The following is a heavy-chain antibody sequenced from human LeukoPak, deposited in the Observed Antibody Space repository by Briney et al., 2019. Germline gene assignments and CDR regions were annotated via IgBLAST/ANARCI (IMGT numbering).Heavy chain of an antibody. CDR3: ARDPGGGYYYGAFDI. D-gene: IGHD3-22*01. Sequence: PSETLSLTCSVSGGSISSLYWSWIRQPPGKGLEWIGYIYYTGSTNYNPSLKSRVTMFVDTSKNQFSLRLSSVTAADTAVYYCARDPGGGYYYGAFDIWGQGTMVTVSS. J-gene: IGHJ3*02. CDR2: IYYTGST. V-gene: IGHV4-59*12. CDR1: GGSISSLY.